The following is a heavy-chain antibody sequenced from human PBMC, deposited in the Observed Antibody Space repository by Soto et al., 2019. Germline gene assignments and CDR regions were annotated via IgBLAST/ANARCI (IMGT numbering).Heavy chain of an antibody. J-gene: IGHJ4*02. CDR1: GGTFSSYA. Sequence: QVQLVQSGAEVKKPGSSVKVSCKASGGTFSSYAISWVRQAPGQGLEWMGGIIPIFGTANYAQKFQGRVTITADKSTSTAYMELSSLRSEDTAVYYCARGGYCSGGSCYPTMYYFDYWGQGTLVTVSS. V-gene: IGHV1-69*06. CDR3: ARGGYCSGGSCYPTMYYFDY. D-gene: IGHD2-15*01. CDR2: IIPIFGTA.